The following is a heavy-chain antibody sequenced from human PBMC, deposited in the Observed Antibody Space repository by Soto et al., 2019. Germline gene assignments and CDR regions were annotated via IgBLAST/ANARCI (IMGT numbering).Heavy chain of an antibody. CDR2: ISYDGSNK. J-gene: IGHJ4*02. V-gene: IGHV3-30*04. D-gene: IGHD6-19*01. CDR3: AREGYSSRWFYFDY. Sequence: GGSLRLSCAASGFTFSSYAMHWVRQAPGKGLEWVAVISYDGSNKYYADSVKGRFTISRDNSKNTLYLQMNSLRAEDTAVYFCAREGYSSRWFYFDYWGQGTLVTVSS. CDR1: GFTFSSYA.